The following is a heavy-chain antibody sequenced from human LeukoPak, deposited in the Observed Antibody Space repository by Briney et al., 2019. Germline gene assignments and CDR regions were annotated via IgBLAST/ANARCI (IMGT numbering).Heavy chain of an antibody. J-gene: IGHJ3*02. V-gene: IGHV1-2*02. CDR3: ARDAETYYYDSSGYYRGDAFDI. Sequence: GASVKVSCKASGYTFTGYYMHWVRQAPGQGLEWMGWINPNSGGTNYAQKFQGRVTMTRDTSISTAYMELSRLRSDDTAVYYCARDAETYYYDSSGYYRGDAFDIWGQGTMVTVSS. CDR2: INPNSGGT. CDR1: GYTFTGYY. D-gene: IGHD3-22*01.